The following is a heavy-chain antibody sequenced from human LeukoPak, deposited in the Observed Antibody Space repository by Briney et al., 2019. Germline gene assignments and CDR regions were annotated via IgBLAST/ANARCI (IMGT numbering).Heavy chain of an antibody. CDR1: RLTLSYHL. CDR2: LNSDGSDT. Sequence: GGTLRLSCAPSRLTLSYHLMAWARHAPPKGLVWGLRLNSDGSDTIYADSVKGRFTISRDNAKNTLYLQMDSLRAEDTAVYYCARRGDSSGYYVSWGQGTLVTVSS. J-gene: IGHJ5*02. CDR3: ARRGDSSGYYVS. D-gene: IGHD3-22*01. V-gene: IGHV3-74*01.